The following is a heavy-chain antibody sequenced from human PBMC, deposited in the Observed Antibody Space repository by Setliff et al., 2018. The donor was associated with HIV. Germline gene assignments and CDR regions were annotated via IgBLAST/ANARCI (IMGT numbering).Heavy chain of an antibody. Sequence: PSETLSLTCAVYGGSFSVYYWSWIRQPPGKGLEWIGEINHSGSTNYNPSLKSRVTISVDTSKNQFSLKLSSVTAADTAVYYCARERGEYCSGGSCLRGAFDIWGQGTMVTV. V-gene: IGHV4-34*01. J-gene: IGHJ3*02. CDR1: GGSFSVYY. D-gene: IGHD2-15*01. CDR2: INHSGST. CDR3: ARERGEYCSGGSCLRGAFDI.